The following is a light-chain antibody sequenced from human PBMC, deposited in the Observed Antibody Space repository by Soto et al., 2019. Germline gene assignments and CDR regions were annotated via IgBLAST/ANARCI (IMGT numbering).Light chain of an antibody. Sequence: DIVMTQSPDSLTVSLGERATINCKSSQSVLYNSNNRNYLAWYQQKPGQPPKLLIYWASTRESGVPDRFSGSGSGTDFTLTISSLQAEDMAVYYCQQFYYTPPTFGQGTRLEIK. V-gene: IGKV4-1*01. CDR2: WAS. J-gene: IGKJ5*01. CDR3: QQFYYTPPT. CDR1: QSVLYNSNNRNY.